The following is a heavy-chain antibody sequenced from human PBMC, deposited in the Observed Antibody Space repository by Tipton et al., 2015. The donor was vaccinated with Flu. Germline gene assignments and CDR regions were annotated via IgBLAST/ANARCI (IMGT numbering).Heavy chain of an antibody. CDR3: ATGAGYYYDR. CDR1: GFTFTDFW. D-gene: IGHD3-22*01. J-gene: IGHJ4*02. Sequence: SLRLSCAASGFTFTDFWMHWVRQAPGKGLVWLSRVKGDGRSTVYADAVQGRFTVSRDNAQNKIYLQMNSLRVEDTAVYYCATGAGYYYDRWGQGTLVTVSS. V-gene: IGHV3-74*01. CDR2: VKGDGRST.